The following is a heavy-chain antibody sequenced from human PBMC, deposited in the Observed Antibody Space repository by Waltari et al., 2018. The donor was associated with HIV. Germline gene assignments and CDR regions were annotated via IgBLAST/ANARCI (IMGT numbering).Heavy chain of an antibody. CDR2: LSYGGSS. J-gene: IGHJ5*02. CDR1: GSSIRSGDYY. V-gene: IGHV4-39*07. Sequence: HLQLRESGPGLVRPSETLSLTCTVPGSSIRSGDYYWAWIRQPPGKGLEWIASLSYGGSSYYKASLRSRVTTSVLTSRNQFSLNLTSVTAADSAVYYCARAGVETAILFDTWGQGSLVTVSS. CDR3: ARAGVETAILFDT. D-gene: IGHD2-21*02.